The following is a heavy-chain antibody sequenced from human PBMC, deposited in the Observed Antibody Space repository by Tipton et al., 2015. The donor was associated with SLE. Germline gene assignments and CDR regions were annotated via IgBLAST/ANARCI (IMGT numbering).Heavy chain of an antibody. CDR2: IYYSGST. V-gene: IGHV4-31*03. Sequence: TLSLTCTVSGDSINSDGYFWTWIRQPPGKGLEWIGYIYYSGSTYYNPSLQSRLTMSVDTSTNQFSLKLTSVTAADTAVYFCARFDYSNLDDYWGQGTLVAVSS. CDR3: ARFDYSNLDDY. CDR1: GDSINSDGYF. D-gene: IGHD4-11*01. J-gene: IGHJ4*02.